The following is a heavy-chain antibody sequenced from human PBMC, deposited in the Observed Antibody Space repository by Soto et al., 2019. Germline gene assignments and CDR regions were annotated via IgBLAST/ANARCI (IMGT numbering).Heavy chain of an antibody. J-gene: IGHJ4*02. V-gene: IGHV3-48*01. CDR2: ISLSGTNI. Sequence: EVQLVESGGGLRQPGGSLRLSCAASGFTFSSYSMNWVRQAPGKGLEWISYISLSGTNIHYADSVQGRFTISRDNAKYSLYLQMDSLRAEDTAVYYCERGGAAAGTTFDYWGQGNLVTVSS. CDR3: ERGGAAAGTTFDY. D-gene: IGHD6-13*01. CDR1: GFTFSSYS.